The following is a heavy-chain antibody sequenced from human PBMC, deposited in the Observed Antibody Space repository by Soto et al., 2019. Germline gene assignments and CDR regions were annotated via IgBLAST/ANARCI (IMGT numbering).Heavy chain of an antibody. CDR1: GFTFSSYE. CDR3: ARDRAVVTPGAFDI. CDR2: ISSSGSTI. D-gene: IGHD2-21*02. V-gene: IGHV3-48*03. Sequence: EVQLVESGGGLVQPGGSLRLSCAASGFTFSSYEMNWVRQAPGKGLEWVSYISSSGSTIYYADSVKGRFTISRDNAKNSLYLQVNSLRAEDTAVYYCARDRAVVTPGAFDIWGQGTMVTVSS. J-gene: IGHJ3*02.